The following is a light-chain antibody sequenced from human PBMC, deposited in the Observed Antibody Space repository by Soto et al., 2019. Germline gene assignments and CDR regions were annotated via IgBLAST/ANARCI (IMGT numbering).Light chain of an antibody. CDR1: SSAVGGYNY. J-gene: IGLJ1*01. CDR3: SSYTSSSTYV. CDR2: EVS. V-gene: IGLV2-14*01. Sequence: QSALTQPASVSGSPGQSITISCTGTSSAVGGYNYVSWYQQHPGKAPKLMIYEVSNRPSGVSNRFSGSKSGNTASLTISRLQAEDEADYYCSSYTSSSTYVFGTGTKLTVL.